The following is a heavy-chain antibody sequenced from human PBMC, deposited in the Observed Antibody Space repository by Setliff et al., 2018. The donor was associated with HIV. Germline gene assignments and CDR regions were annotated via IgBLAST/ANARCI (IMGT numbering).Heavy chain of an antibody. CDR3: ANMGGRYVGYFES. CDR1: GVSISYYH. V-gene: IGHV4-59*01. D-gene: IGHD3-16*01. J-gene: IGHJ4*02. Sequence: PSETLSLTCTVSGVSISYYHWSWIRQPPGKGLEWIGYISYTGNTNYDPSLASRVTMSIDTSKMQFSLKLTSVSAADTAVYYCANMGGRYVGYFESWGQGTQVTVSS. CDR2: ISYTGNT.